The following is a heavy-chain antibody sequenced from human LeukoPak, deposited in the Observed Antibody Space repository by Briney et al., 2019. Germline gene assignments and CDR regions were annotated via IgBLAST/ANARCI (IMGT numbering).Heavy chain of an antibody. V-gene: IGHV1-46*01. CDR3: ARLGFSGSYDY. Sequence: ASVKVSCKASGYSFTSYYIHWVRQAPGQGLEWMGIVNPSGGSTTYAQRFQGRVTMTRDTSTSTVYMDLSSLRSEDTAVYYCARLGFSGSYDYWGQETLVTVSS. CDR2: VNPSGGST. J-gene: IGHJ4*02. D-gene: IGHD1-26*01. CDR1: GYSFTSYY.